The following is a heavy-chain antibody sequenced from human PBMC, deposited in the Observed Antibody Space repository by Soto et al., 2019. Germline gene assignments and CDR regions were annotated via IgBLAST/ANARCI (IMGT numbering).Heavy chain of an antibody. CDR2: IYPSGTT. V-gene: IGHV4-4*07. Sequence: PSETLSLTXTVSGDSFSNSYWSWIRQPAGKGLEWIGRIYPSGTTNYNPSLKSRLTLSRDTSKNQFSLSLRSVTAADTAVYFCARDDFGSAGMDVWGQGTTVTVSS. D-gene: IGHD3-10*01. CDR3: ARDDFGSAGMDV. CDR1: GDSFSNSY. J-gene: IGHJ6*02.